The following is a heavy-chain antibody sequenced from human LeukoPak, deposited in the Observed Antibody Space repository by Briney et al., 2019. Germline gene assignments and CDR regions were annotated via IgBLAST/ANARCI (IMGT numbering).Heavy chain of an antibody. CDR3: ASRGYDFWSGYSPWYFDY. V-gene: IGHV4-39*01. D-gene: IGHD3-3*01. CDR2: IYYSGST. CDR1: GGSISSSSYY. J-gene: IGHJ4*02. Sequence: SETLSLTSTVSGGSISSSSYYWGWIRQPPGKGLEWIGSIYYSGSTYYNPSLKSRVTISVDTSKNQFSLKLSSVTAADTAVYYCASRGYDFWSGYSPWYFDYWGQGTLVTVSS.